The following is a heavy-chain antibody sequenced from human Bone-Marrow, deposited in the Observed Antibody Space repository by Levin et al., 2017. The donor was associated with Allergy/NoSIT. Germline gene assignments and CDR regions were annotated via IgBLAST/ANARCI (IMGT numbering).Heavy chain of an antibody. D-gene: IGHD1/OR15-1a*01. J-gene: IGHJ6*02. CDR1: GFTFSGYV. CDR3: ARHGTGTRSYYYYGMDV. V-gene: IGHV3-21*01. CDR2: ISTTGQYI. Sequence: GGSLRLSCAASGFTFSGYVIHWVRQAPGKGLEWVASISTTGQYIYYADSVKGRFTISRDNARQYVYLQMNSLRAEDTAVYYCARHGTGTRSYYYYGMDVWGQGTTVTVSS.